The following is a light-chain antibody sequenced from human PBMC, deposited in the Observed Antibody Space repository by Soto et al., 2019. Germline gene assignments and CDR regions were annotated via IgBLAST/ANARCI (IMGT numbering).Light chain of an antibody. CDR2: GAA. V-gene: IGKV3-15*01. J-gene: IGKJ2*01. CDR1: QSGSSN. CDR3: QQYNNWPHT. Sequence: EIVMTQSPATLSVSPGERATLSCRATQSGSSNFVWYHQKPGQALRLLIYGAATRATGIPARFSASGSGTEFTLTISSMQSEDVAVYYWQQYNNWPHTFGQGTKLEIK.